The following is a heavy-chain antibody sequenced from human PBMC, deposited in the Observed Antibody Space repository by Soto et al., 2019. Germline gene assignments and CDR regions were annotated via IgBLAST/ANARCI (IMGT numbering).Heavy chain of an antibody. Sequence: GGSLRLSCAASGFTFSSYWMSWVRQAPGKGLEWVANIKQDGSEKYYVDSVKGRFTISRDNAKNSLYLQMNSLRAEDTAVYYCATSYDFWSGPRRWFDPWGQGTLVTVSS. J-gene: IGHJ5*02. D-gene: IGHD3-3*01. CDR1: GFTFSSYW. CDR2: IKQDGSEK. V-gene: IGHV3-7*01. CDR3: ATSYDFWSGPRRWFDP.